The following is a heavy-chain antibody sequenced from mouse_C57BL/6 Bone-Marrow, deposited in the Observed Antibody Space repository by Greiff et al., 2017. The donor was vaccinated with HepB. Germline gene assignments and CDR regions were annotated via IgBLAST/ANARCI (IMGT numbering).Heavy chain of an antibody. D-gene: IGHD2-5*01. V-gene: IGHV1-58*01. J-gene: IGHJ4*01. Sequence: EVQRVESGAELVRPGSSVKMSCKTSGYTFTSYGINWVKQRPGQGLEWIGYIYIGNGYTEYNEKFKGKATLTSDTSSSTAYMQLSSLTSEDSALYFCARCSNYVPYYAMDYWGQGTSVTVSS. CDR3: ARCSNYVPYYAMDY. CDR1: GYTFTSYG. CDR2: IYIGNGYT.